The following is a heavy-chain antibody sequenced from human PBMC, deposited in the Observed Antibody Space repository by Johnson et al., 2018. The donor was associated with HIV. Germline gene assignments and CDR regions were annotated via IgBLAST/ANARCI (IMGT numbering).Heavy chain of an antibody. CDR2: IGTAGDT. J-gene: IGHJ3*02. CDR1: GFTLSRYD. CDR3: ARGKGAAAAEAFDI. V-gene: IGHV3-13*01. Sequence: VQLVESGGGLVQPGGSLRLSCAASGFTLSRYDMHWVRQATGKGLEWVSAIGTAGDTYYPGSVKGRFPISRENAKNSLYLQMNSLRAGDTAVYYCARGKGAAAAEAFDIWGQGTMVTVSS. D-gene: IGHD6-13*01.